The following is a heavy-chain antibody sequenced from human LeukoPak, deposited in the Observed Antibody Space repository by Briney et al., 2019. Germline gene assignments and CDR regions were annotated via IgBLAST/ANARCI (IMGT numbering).Heavy chain of an antibody. CDR1: GYTFTSYA. Sequence: ASVKVSCKASGYTFTSYAMHWVRQAPGQRLEWMGWINAGNGNTKYSQKLQGRVAMTTDTSTSTAYMELRSLRSDDTAVYYCARVPHENNWFDPWGQGTLVTVSS. J-gene: IGHJ5*02. CDR2: INAGNGNT. V-gene: IGHV1-3*01. CDR3: ARVPHENNWFDP.